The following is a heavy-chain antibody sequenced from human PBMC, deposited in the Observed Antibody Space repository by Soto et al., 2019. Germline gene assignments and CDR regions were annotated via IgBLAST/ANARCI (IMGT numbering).Heavy chain of an antibody. CDR1: GFSFSTSGVG. J-gene: IGHJ3*02. D-gene: IGHD3-9*01. CDR3: AHARRRYYAFGI. Sequence: QITLKASGPTLVKPTQTLTLTCTFSGFSFSTSGVGVGWIRQPPEKALEWLALIYWDDDSRYSPSLKSRLAITKDHSKNQVVLTLTNMDPVDTATYYCAHARRRYYAFGIWGQGTMVTVSS. V-gene: IGHV2-5*02. CDR2: IYWDDDS.